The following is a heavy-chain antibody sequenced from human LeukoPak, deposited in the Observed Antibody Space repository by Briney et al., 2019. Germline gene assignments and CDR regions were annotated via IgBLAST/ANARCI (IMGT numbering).Heavy chain of an antibody. Sequence: GGSLRLSCAASGSTFSSYAMHWVRQAPGKGLEWVAVISYDGSNKYYADSVKGRFTISRDNSKNTLYLQMNYLRAEDTAVYYCAREGDAFDIWGQGTMVTVSS. V-gene: IGHV3-30-3*01. CDR3: AREGDAFDI. CDR2: ISYDGSNK. J-gene: IGHJ3*02. CDR1: GSTFSSYA. D-gene: IGHD3-10*01.